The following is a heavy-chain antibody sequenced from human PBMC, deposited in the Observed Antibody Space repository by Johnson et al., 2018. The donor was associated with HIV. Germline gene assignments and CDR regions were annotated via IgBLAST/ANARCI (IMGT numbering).Heavy chain of an antibody. D-gene: IGHD3-3*01. V-gene: IGHV3-23*04. CDR3: AKTAWVFEGDASDI. J-gene: IGHJ3*02. CDR2: ISGSGASR. Sequence: VQLVESGGGVVQPGGSLRLSCAASGFTFTSYTVSWVRQAPGKGLEWVSAISGSGASRYFAASVKGRFTISRDNSKNTLYLQMNSLRAEDTAIYYCAKTAWVFEGDASDIWGQGTMVTVSS. CDR1: GFTFTSYT.